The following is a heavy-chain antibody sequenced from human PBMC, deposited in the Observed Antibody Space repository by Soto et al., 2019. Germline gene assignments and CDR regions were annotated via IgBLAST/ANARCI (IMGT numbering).Heavy chain of an antibody. V-gene: IGHV4-34*01. D-gene: IGHD6-6*01. Sequence: QVQLQQWGAGLLKPSETLSLTCAVYGGSFSGYYWSWIRQPPGKGLEWIGEINHSGSTNYNPSLKSRVTISIDTSKNQFSLKLSSVTAADTAVYYCARVRIAARLHAFDIWGQGTMVTVSS. J-gene: IGHJ3*02. CDR3: ARVRIAARLHAFDI. CDR2: INHSGST. CDR1: GGSFSGYY.